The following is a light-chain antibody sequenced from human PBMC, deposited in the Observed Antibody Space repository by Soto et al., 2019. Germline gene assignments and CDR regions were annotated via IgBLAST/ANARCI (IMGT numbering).Light chain of an antibody. Sequence: EIVMTQSPGTLSLSPGERATLSCRPSQSVTSYLAWYQQKPGQAPRLLISDASDRAPGIPDRCSGSGSGTDFTLTSNRLVPEDFAVYCWQQYGDSPVTFGQGTKVEIK. CDR3: QQYGDSPVT. V-gene: IGKV3-20*01. J-gene: IGKJ1*01. CDR2: DAS. CDR1: QSVTSY.